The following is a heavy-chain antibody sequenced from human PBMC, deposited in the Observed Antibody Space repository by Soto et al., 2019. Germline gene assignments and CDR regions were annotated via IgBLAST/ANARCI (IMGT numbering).Heavy chain of an antibody. CDR1: GFFFSDYA. V-gene: IGHV3-23*01. D-gene: IGHD3-16*02. J-gene: IGHJ4*02. CDR3: AKGVEVYIVSSFDY. Sequence: EVQLLESGGGVVQPGGSLRLSCAASGFFFSDYAMTWVRQAPGKGLEWVSAITSTGSSTYFADSVKGRITISRDNSKNTLSLQMDSLRAEDTAIFYCAKGVEVYIVSSFDYWGQGVLVTVSS. CDR2: ITSTGSST.